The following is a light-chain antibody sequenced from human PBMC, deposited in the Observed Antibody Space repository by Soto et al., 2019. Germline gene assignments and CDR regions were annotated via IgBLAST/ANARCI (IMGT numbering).Light chain of an antibody. Sequence: ALTQPSSVSGSPGQSITISCTGTSSDVGGYNYVSWYQQHPAKVPKLMIYHVSNRPSGVSDRFSGSKSGNTASLTISGLQAEDEGDYYCYSYTTSSTYVFGTGTKVTVL. V-gene: IGLV2-14*01. CDR2: HVS. CDR3: YSYTTSSTYV. CDR1: SSDVGGYNY. J-gene: IGLJ1*01.